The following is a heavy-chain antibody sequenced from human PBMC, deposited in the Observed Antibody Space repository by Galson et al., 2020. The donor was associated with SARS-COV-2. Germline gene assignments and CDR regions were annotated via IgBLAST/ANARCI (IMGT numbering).Heavy chain of an antibody. Sequence: GESLKISCKASGYTFTDYYMHWVRQAPGQGLEWMGWINPNSGGTNYAQKFQGRVTMTRDTSISTAYMELSRLRSDDTAVYYCARGGYDILTGYRYYYYYYMDVWGKGTTVTISS. J-gene: IGHJ6*03. CDR2: INPNSGGT. V-gene: IGHV1-2*02. D-gene: IGHD3-9*01. CDR3: ARGGYDILTGYRYYYYYYMDV. CDR1: GYTFTDYY.